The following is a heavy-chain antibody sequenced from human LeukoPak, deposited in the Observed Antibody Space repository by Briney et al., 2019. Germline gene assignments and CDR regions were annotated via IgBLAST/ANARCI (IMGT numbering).Heavy chain of an antibody. D-gene: IGHD2-15*01. Sequence: GASVKVSCKASGYTFTSYGISWVRQAPGQGLEWMGWASAYNGNTNYAQKLQGRVTMTTDTSTSTAYMELRSLRSDDTAVYYCARAVVVAATRGNWFDPWGQGTLVTVSS. V-gene: IGHV1-18*01. CDR1: GYTFTSYG. J-gene: IGHJ5*02. CDR3: ARAVVVAATRGNWFDP. CDR2: ASAYNGNT.